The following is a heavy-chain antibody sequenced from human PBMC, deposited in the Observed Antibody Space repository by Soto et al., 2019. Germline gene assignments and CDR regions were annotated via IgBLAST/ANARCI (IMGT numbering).Heavy chain of an antibody. V-gene: IGHV4-59*01. Sequence: KTSGTLALSCTVSGDSMRTLYWGWMRQSPGKELEWIGYVYYTGSTNYNPSLKSRVTISVDRSKNQFSLKLTSANAADTAVYYCARGRTVRNYADDSSDYFYFFDYWGQGTHVTVSS. J-gene: IGHJ4*02. D-gene: IGHD3-22*01. CDR2: VYYTGST. CDR1: GDSMRTLY. CDR3: ARGRTVRNYADDSSDYFYFFDY.